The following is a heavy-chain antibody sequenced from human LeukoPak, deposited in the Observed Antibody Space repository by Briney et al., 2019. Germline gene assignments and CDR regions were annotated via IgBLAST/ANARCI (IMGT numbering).Heavy chain of an antibody. CDR1: GGSISSGDYY. D-gene: IGHD6-6*01. CDR2: IYYSGTT. J-gene: IGHJ5*02. Sequence: SSETLSLTCTVSGGSISSGDYYWSWIRQPPGKGLEWIGYIYYSGTTYYNPSLKSRVTISVDTSKNQFSLKLSSVTAADTAVYYCARGFLEQLSWGQGTLVTVSS. V-gene: IGHV4-30-4*02. CDR3: ARGFLEQLS.